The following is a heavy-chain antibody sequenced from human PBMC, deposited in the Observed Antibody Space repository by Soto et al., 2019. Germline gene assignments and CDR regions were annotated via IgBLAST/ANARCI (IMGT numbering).Heavy chain of an antibody. V-gene: IGHV4-34*01. CDR2: INHSGST. D-gene: IGHD3-10*01. CDR1: GGSFSGYY. J-gene: IGHJ5*02. CDR3: ARMPGQRLINYGSGSYYYSYNWFDP. Sequence: QVQLQQWGAGLLKPSETLSLTCAVYGGSFSGYYWSWIRQPPGKGLEWIGEINHSGSTNYNPSLKSRVTISVDTSKNQFSLKPSSVTAADTAVYYCARMPGQRLINYGSGSYYYSYNWFDPWGQGTLVTVSS.